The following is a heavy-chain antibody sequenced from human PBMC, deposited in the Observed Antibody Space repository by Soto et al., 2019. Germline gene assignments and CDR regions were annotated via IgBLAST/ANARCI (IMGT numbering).Heavy chain of an antibody. CDR1: GGTFSSYA. J-gene: IGHJ3*02. V-gene: IGHV1-69*12. CDR2: IIPIFGTA. D-gene: IGHD6-13*01. Sequence: QVQLVQSGAEVKKPGSSVKVSCKASGGTFSSYAISWVRQAPGQGLEWMGGIIPIFGTANYAQKFQGRVTITADESTITAYMELSSLRSEDTAVYYCARDLIWGIAAAEGRDDAFDIWGQGTMVTVSS. CDR3: ARDLIWGIAAAEGRDDAFDI.